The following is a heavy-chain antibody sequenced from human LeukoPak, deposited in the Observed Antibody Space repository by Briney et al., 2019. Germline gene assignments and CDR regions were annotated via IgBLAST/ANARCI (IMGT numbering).Heavy chain of an antibody. CDR3: ARHKITGTTNWFDP. J-gene: IGHJ5*02. Sequence: PGGSLRLSCAASGFTFSSYWMSWVRQAPGKGLEWIGSIYYSGSTYYNPSLKSRVTISVDTSKNQFSLKLSSVTAADTAVYYCARHKITGTTNWFDPWGQGTLVTVSS. V-gene: IGHV4-39*01. D-gene: IGHD1-7*01. CDR1: GFTFSSYW. CDR2: IYYSGST.